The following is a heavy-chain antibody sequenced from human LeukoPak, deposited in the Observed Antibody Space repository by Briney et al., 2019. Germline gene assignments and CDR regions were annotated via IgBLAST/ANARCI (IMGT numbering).Heavy chain of an antibody. CDR1: GGSISSSSYY. J-gene: IGHJ5*02. D-gene: IGHD3-3*01. CDR2: IYYSGST. V-gene: IGHV4-39*01. Sequence: SETLSLTCTVSGGSISSSSYYWGWIRQPPGKGLEWIGSIYYSGSTYYNPSLKSRVTISVDTSKNQFSLTLSSVTAADTAVYYCARHAGFLEWLLADNWFDPWGQGTLVTVSS. CDR3: ARHAGFLEWLLADNWFDP.